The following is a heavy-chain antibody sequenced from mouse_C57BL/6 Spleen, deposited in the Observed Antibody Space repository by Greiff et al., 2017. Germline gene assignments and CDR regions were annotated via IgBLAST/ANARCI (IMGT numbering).Heavy chain of an antibody. CDR3: ARLSNCEGYFDY. D-gene: IGHD2-5*01. J-gene: IGHJ2*01. V-gene: IGHV1-69*01. CDR1: GYTFTSYW. Sequence: QVQLQQPGAELVMPGASVKLSCKASGYTFTSYWMHWVKQRPGQGLEWIGEIDPSDSYTNYNQKFKGKSTLTVDKSSSTAYMQLSSLTSEDSAVYYCARLSNCEGYFDYWGQGTTLTVSS. CDR2: IDPSDSYT.